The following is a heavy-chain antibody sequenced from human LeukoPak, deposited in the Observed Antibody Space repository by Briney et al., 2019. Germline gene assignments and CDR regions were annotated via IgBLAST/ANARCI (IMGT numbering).Heavy chain of an antibody. CDR1: GYTFTDYY. Sequence: ASVKVSCKASGYTFTDYYMHWVQQAPGKGLEWMGLVDPEDGETIYAEKFQGRVTITADTSTDTAYMELSSLRSEDTAVYYCATLVVVMGRFDYWGQGTLVTVSS. CDR3: ATLVVVMGRFDY. CDR2: VDPEDGET. V-gene: IGHV1-69-2*01. D-gene: IGHD2-21*01. J-gene: IGHJ4*02.